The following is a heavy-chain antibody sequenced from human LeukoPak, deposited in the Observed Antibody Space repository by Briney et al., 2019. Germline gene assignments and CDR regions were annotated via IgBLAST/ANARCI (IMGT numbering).Heavy chain of an antibody. V-gene: IGHV3-66*01. Sequence: QTGGSLRLSCAASGFTFSSYNMSWVRQAPGKGLEWVSVIYSGGSTYYADSVKGRFTISRDNSKNTLYLQMNSLRAEDTAVYYCARDRSFRTQVNWFDPWGQGTLVTVSS. CDR3: ARDRSFRTQVNWFDP. D-gene: IGHD1-14*01. CDR2: IYSGGST. CDR1: GFTFSSYN. J-gene: IGHJ5*02.